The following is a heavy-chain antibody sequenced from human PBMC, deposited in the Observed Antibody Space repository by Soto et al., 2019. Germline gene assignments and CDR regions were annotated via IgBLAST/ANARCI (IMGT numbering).Heavy chain of an antibody. V-gene: IGHV3-23*01. CDR1: GFNFNNYA. CDR3: VKGVVILIASSGRHFDN. Sequence: PGGSLRLSCAASGFNFNNYAMSWVRQAPGKGLEWVSAISGTGGNTYYADSVKGRFSISRDNSKTTVSVQMNSLRADATEVYYCVKGVVILIASSGRHFDNWGQGVQVTVSS. D-gene: IGHD2-21*01. CDR2: ISGTGGNT. J-gene: IGHJ4*02.